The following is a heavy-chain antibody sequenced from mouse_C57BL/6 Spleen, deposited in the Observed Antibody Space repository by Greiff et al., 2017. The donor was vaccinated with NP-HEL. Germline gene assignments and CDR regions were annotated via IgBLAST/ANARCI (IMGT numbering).Heavy chain of an antibody. CDR1: GFNIKNTY. Sequence: VQLQQSVAELVRPGASVKLSCTASGFNIKNTYMHWVKQRPEQGLEWIGRIDPANGNTKYAPKFEGKATITADTSSNTAYLQLSSLTSEDTAIYSSASPYGSSYPYYYAMDYWGQGTSVTVSS. CDR3: ASPYGSSYPYYYAMDY. D-gene: IGHD1-1*01. J-gene: IGHJ4*01. V-gene: IGHV14-3*01. CDR2: IDPANGNT.